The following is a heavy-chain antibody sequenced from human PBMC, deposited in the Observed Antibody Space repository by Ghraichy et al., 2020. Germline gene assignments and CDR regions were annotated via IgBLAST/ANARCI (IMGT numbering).Heavy chain of an antibody. Sequence: SETLSLTCTVSGGSISSYYWSWIRQPPGKGLEWIGYIYYSGGTNYNPSLKSRVTISVDTSKNQFSLKLSSVTAADTAVYYCARAPEMATMGANFDYWGQGTLVTVSS. V-gene: IGHV4-59*01. CDR3: ARAPEMATMGANFDY. J-gene: IGHJ4*02. D-gene: IGHD5-24*01. CDR2: IYYSGGT. CDR1: GGSISSYY.